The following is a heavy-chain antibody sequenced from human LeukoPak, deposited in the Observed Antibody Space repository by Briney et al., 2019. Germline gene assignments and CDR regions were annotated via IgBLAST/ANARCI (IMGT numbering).Heavy chain of an antibody. CDR2: ISGSGGNT. D-gene: IGHD2-8*02. CDR1: GFTFSSYA. V-gene: IGHV3-23*01. Sequence: GGSLRLSCAASGFTFSSYAMSWVRQAPGKGLEWVSAISGSGGNTYYADSVRGRFTIARDNSKNTLYLQMNSLRAEDTAVYYCAKVMDSLGYCTGGVCYRAIDFWGQGTLVTVSS. CDR3: AKVMDSLGYCTGGVCYRAIDF. J-gene: IGHJ4*02.